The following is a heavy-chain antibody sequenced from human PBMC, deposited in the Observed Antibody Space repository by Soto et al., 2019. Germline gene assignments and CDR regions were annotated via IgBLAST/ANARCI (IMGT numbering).Heavy chain of an antibody. D-gene: IGHD2-21*02. Sequence: QMQLQESGPGLVKPSQTLSLTCNVSGGSISSGTSYWTWIRQHPGEGLEWIGHIYFTGATYSNPSLRSRITMSVDTSKNQFSLKLTSVTAADTATYYCASIPRRGYSYGIDYWGQGTLVTVSS. CDR3: ASIPRRGYSYGIDY. CDR1: GGSISSGTSY. CDR2: IYFTGAT. V-gene: IGHV4-31*03. J-gene: IGHJ4*02.